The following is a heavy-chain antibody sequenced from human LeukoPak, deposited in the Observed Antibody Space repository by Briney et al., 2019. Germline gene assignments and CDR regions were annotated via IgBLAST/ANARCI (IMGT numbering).Heavy chain of an antibody. V-gene: IGHV3-30*03. J-gene: IGHJ6*03. CDR1: GFTFSSYG. CDR2: ISYDGSNK. D-gene: IGHD7-27*01. Sequence: PGGSLRLSCAASGFTFSSYGMHWVRQAPGKGLEWVAVISYDGSNKYYADSVKGRFTISRDNSKNTLYLQMNSLRAEDTAVYYCARDPSGPHYYYYYYMDVWGKGTTVTVSS. CDR3: ARDPSGPHYYYYYYMDV.